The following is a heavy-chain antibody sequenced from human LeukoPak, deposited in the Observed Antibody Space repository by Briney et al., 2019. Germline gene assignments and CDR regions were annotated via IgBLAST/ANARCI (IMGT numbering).Heavy chain of an antibody. CDR1: GFTFSSYW. D-gene: IGHD4-17*01. CDR2: INTDGSST. Sequence: PGGSLRLSCAASGFTFSSYWMHWVRQAPGKGLVWFSRINTDGSSTSYADSVKGRFTISRDNAKNTLYLQMNSLRAEDTAVYYCARVGDYGARYYFDYWGQGTLVTVSS. J-gene: IGHJ4*02. CDR3: ARVGDYGARYYFDY. V-gene: IGHV3-74*01.